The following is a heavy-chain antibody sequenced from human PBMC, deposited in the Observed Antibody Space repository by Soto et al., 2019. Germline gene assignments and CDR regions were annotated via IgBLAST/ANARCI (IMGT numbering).Heavy chain of an antibody. D-gene: IGHD3-22*01. Sequence: QVQLVQSGAEVKKPGASVKVSCKASGYTFTSYYMRWVRQAPGQGLEWMGIINPSGGSTSYAQKFQGRVTMTRDTSTSTVYMELSSLRSEDTAVYYCARNEVGYYDSSGYFNGMDVWGQGTTVTVSS. CDR1: GYTFTSYY. CDR3: ARNEVGYYDSSGYFNGMDV. CDR2: INPSGGST. V-gene: IGHV1-46*01. J-gene: IGHJ6*02.